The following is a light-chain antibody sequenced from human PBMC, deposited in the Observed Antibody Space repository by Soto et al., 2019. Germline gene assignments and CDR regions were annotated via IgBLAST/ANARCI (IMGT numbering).Light chain of an antibody. CDR2: DAS. CDR1: PSISSW. V-gene: IGKV1-5*01. CDR3: QQYNSYSRT. J-gene: IGKJ1*01. Sequence: IQMTPSPATPSASLGDRVTITFRASPSISSWLACYQQKPGKAPKLLIYDASSLESGVPSRFSGSGSGTEFTLTISSLQPDDFATYYCQQYNSYSRTFGQGTKV.